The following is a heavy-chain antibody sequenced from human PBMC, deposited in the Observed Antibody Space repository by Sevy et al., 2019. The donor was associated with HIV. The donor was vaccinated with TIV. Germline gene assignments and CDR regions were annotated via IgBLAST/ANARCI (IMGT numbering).Heavy chain of an antibody. CDR2: LSGSGGST. V-gene: IGHV3-23*01. CDR3: AKDQGDDVWGTFRDY. CDR1: RFTFSIYA. J-gene: IGHJ4*01. D-gene: IGHD3-16*02. Sequence: GGSLRLSCAASRFTFSIYAMSWVRQAPGKGLEWVSGLSGSGGSTYYSDSVKGRFTISRDNSKNTLYLQMNSLRAEDTAVYYCAKDQGDDVWGTFRDYWGHGTLVTVSS.